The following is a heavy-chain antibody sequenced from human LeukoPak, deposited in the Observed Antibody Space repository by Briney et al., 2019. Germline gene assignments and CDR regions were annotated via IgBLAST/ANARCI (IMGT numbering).Heavy chain of an antibody. J-gene: IGHJ5*02. V-gene: IGHV1-69*04. D-gene: IGHD5-12*01. CDR1: GGTFSSYA. Sequence: ASVKVSCKASGGTFSSYAISWVRQAPGQGPEWMGRIIPILGIANYAQKFQGRVTITADKSTSTAYMELSSLRSEDTAVYYCARWAPYSGYDPNNWFDPWGQGTLVTVSS. CDR3: ARWAPYSGYDPNNWFDP. CDR2: IIPILGIA.